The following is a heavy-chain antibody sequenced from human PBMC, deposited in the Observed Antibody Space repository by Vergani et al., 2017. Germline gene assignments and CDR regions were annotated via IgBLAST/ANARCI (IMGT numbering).Heavy chain of an antibody. CDR2: INHSGST. CDR1: GGSFSGYY. CDR3: ASVNLLGYCSSTSCYHPRGGLGY. D-gene: IGHD2-2*01. J-gene: IGHJ4*02. Sequence: QVQLQQWGAGLLKPSETLSLTCAVYGGSFSGYYWGWIRQPPGKGLEWIGEINHSGSTNYNPSLKSRVTISVDTSKNQFSLKLSSVTAADTAVYYCASVNLLGYCSSTSCYHPRGGLGYWGQGTLVTVSS. V-gene: IGHV4-34*01.